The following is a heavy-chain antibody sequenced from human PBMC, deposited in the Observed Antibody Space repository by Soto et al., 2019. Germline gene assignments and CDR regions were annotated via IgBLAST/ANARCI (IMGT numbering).Heavy chain of an antibody. Sequence: ASVKVSCKVSGYTLTELSMHWVRQAPGKGLEWMGGFDPEDGETIYAQKFQGRVTMTEDTSTDTAYMELSSLRSEDTAVYYCATVPIEGDNLGYYYYGMDVWGQGTTVTVS. V-gene: IGHV1-24*01. J-gene: IGHJ6*02. D-gene: IGHD1-1*01. CDR2: FDPEDGET. CDR1: GYTLTELS. CDR3: ATVPIEGDNLGYYYYGMDV.